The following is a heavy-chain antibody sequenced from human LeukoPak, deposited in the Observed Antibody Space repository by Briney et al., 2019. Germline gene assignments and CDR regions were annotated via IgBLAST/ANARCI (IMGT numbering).Heavy chain of an antibody. V-gene: IGHV3-7*01. D-gene: IGHD3-3*02. J-gene: IGHJ6*03. Sequence: GGSLRLSCAASGFIFSSYWMSWVRQAPGKGLEWVANIKQDGGEKYFVDSVRGRFTISRDNAKNSLYLQMNSLRAEDTAVYYCARAPPPIFYYYMDVWGKGTTVTVSS. CDR3: ARAPPPIFYYYMDV. CDR1: GFIFSSYW. CDR2: IKQDGGEK.